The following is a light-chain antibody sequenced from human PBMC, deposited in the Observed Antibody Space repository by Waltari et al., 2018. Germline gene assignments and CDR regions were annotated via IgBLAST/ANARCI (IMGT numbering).Light chain of an antibody. CDR1: NRDVGAYNY. CDR3: SSYTGSTTYV. V-gene: IGLV2-14*03. Sequence: QSALTQPASVSGSPGQSITISCTGTNRDVGAYNYVSWYQQFPGKAPKLLIYDVTNRPSGVSVRFSGSKSGTTASLTISGLQAEDEADYFCSSYTGSTTYVFGTGTKVTVL. J-gene: IGLJ1*01. CDR2: DVT.